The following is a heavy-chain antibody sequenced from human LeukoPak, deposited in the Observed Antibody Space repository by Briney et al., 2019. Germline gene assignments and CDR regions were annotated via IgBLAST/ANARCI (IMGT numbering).Heavy chain of an antibody. CDR3: ATIPTGGLVRAGVIDV. J-gene: IGHJ6*02. CDR1: GFTFSRHH. Sequence: GGSLRLSCSASGFTFSRHHMTWVRQAPGKGLEWVSSISATSTFIEDADSVKGRFAISRDNAKNSVYLQMDSLKDEDTAVYYCATIPTGGLVRAGVIDVWGQGTTVTVSS. D-gene: IGHD2-21*01. V-gene: IGHV3-21*01. CDR2: ISATSTFI.